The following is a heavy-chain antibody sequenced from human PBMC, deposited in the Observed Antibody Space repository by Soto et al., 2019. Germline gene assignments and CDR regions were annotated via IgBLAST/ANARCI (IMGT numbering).Heavy chain of an antibody. V-gene: IGHV3-7*01. D-gene: IGHD6-19*01. J-gene: IGHJ4*01. Sequence: GGSLRLSCAASGFTFSSSWMSWVRQAPGKGLEWVGNIKQDGSERYYMDSVRGRFTASRDNAKNSLYLQMNSLRAEDTAVYFCARVAYSYGWIYDYWGQGSLVTVSS. CDR3: ARVAYSYGWIYDY. CDR1: GFTFSSSW. CDR2: IKQDGSER.